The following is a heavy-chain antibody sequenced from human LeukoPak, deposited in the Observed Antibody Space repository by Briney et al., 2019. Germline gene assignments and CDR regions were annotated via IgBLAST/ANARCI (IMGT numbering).Heavy chain of an antibody. Sequence: GASVKVSCKASGSTFTSYGISWVRQAPGQGLEWMGWISAYNGNTNYAQKLQGRVTMTTDTSTSTAYMELRSLRSDDTAVYYCARGSPRDDYVWGSYRYTWRVEAFDIWGQGTMVTVSS. CDR3: ARGSPRDDYVWGSYRYTWRVEAFDI. V-gene: IGHV1-18*01. CDR2: ISAYNGNT. J-gene: IGHJ3*02. D-gene: IGHD3-16*02. CDR1: GSTFTSYG.